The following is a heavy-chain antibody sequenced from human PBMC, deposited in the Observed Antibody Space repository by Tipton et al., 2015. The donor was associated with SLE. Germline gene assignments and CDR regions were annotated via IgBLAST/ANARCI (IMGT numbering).Heavy chain of an antibody. V-gene: IGHV4-39*07. CDR2: VYDTGYT. Sequence: TLSLTCTVSGDSITSDIYYWGWVRRPPGRGLEWIGSVYDTGYTYYNPSLKTRVAISLDSSKNQFSLTLRSVTAADTAVYYCATDGGAGGNADNWGQGTLVTVSS. J-gene: IGHJ4*02. D-gene: IGHD4-23*01. CDR3: ATDGGAGGNADN. CDR1: GDSITSDIYY.